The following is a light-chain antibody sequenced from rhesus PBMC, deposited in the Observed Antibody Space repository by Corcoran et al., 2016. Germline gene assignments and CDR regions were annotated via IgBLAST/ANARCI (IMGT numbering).Light chain of an antibody. CDR3: LQYSGSPFT. J-gene: IGKJ3*01. V-gene: IGKV1-22*01. CDR2: KAS. Sequence: DIQMTQSPSSLSASVGDTVTITCRASQSISSWLDWYQQKPGKAPKLLIYKASSLQSGAPSRFSGSGSGTDFTLTISSLQPEDFATYYCLQYSGSPFTFGPGTKLDIK. CDR1: QSISSW.